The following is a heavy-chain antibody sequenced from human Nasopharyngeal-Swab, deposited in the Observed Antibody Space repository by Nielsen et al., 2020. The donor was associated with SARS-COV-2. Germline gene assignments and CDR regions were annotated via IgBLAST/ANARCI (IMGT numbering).Heavy chain of an antibody. CDR2: ISPTSDYI. J-gene: IGHJ5*01. CDR1: GFPFSSYT. CDR3: VRGSYGHYDS. V-gene: IGHV3-21*06. Sequence: LKISCAASGFPFSSYTMNWVRQAPGKGLEWVSSISPTSDYIYYAESVKGRFTISRDNAKNSLFLQMNSLRAEETAIYYCVRGSYGHYDSWGQGALITVSS. D-gene: IGHD4-17*01.